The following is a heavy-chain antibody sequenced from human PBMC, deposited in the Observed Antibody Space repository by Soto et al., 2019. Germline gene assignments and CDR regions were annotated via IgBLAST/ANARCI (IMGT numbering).Heavy chain of an antibody. D-gene: IGHD3-3*01. CDR2: IKQDGSEK. CDR1: GFTFSSYW. Sequence: GGSLRLSCAASGFTFSSYWMSWVRQAPGKGLEWVANIKQDGSEKYYVDSVKGRFTISRDNAKNSLYLQMNSLRAEDTAVYYCARLNSWSGYSGRYYFDYWGQGTLVTVSS. V-gene: IGHV3-7*03. CDR3: ARLNSWSGYSGRYYFDY. J-gene: IGHJ4*02.